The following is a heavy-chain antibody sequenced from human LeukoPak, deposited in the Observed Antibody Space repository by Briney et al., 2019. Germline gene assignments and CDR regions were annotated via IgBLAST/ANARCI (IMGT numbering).Heavy chain of an antibody. D-gene: IGHD1-1*01. J-gene: IGHJ6*04. V-gene: IGHV1-8*01. Sequence: ASVKVSCKASGYSFTSYDIHWVRQATGQGLEWMGRMNPNNGNTGDAQKFQGRVTMTRDPSISTAYMELSSLRSEDTGVYFCPRALAGTAELDVWGKGTTVTVSS. CDR3: PRALAGTAELDV. CDR1: GYSFTSYD. CDR2: MNPNNGNT.